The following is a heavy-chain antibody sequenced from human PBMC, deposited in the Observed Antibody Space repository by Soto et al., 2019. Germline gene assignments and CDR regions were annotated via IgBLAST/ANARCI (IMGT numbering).Heavy chain of an antibody. J-gene: IGHJ6*02. V-gene: IGHV3-30*18. D-gene: IGHD3-16*01. CDR3: AKDPTWVGHHLYGMDV. CDR2: ISYDGSNN. CDR1: GFTFSTFG. Sequence: QVQLVESEGGVVQPGRSLRLSCAAAGFTFSTFGMHWVRQAPGKGLKWVATISYDGSNNYYADSVKGRFTISRDNSKNTLYLQMNSLRDEDTAIYYCAKDPTWVGHHLYGMDVWGQGTTVTVSS.